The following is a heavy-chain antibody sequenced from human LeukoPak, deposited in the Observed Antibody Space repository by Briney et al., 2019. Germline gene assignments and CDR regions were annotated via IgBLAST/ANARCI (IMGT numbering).Heavy chain of an antibody. CDR2: ISYSGSP. V-gene: IGHV4-59*12. CDR1: GGSLNNYY. Sequence: SETLSLTCIVSGGSLNNYYWSWIRQPPGKGLEWIGYISYSGSPNYNPSLKSRVTISVDTSKNQFSLKLSSVTAADTAVYYCARGPAVAEGFDYWGQGTLVTVSS. J-gene: IGHJ4*02. CDR3: ARGPAVAEGFDY. D-gene: IGHD6-19*01.